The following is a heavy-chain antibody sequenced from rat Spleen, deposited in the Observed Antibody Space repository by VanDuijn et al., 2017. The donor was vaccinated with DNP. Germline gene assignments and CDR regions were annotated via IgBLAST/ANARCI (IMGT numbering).Heavy chain of an antibody. Sequence: EVQLVESGGDLVQPGRSLKLSCVAFGFTFNYYWMTWIRQVPGKGLEWVASITSSGSRTYYPDSVKGRFTISRDNAENTLYLQMNSLKSEDTATYYCARHRDYGYNYDAMDAWGQGTSVTVSS. CDR3: ARHRDYGYNYDAMDA. J-gene: IGHJ4*01. CDR1: GFTFNYYW. CDR2: ITSSGSRT. D-gene: IGHD1-9*01. V-gene: IGHV5-31*01.